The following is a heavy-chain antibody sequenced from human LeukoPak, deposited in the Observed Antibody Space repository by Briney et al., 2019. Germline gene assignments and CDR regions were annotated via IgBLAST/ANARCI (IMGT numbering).Heavy chain of an antibody. CDR2: ISSSGSTI. Sequence: GGSLRLSCAASGFTFSSYEMNWVRQAPGKGLEWVSYISSSGSTIYYADSVKGRFTISRDNAKNSLYLQMNSLRAEDTAVYYCARAGYDFWSGYYRYYYYYYMDVWGKGTTVTVSS. CDR3: ARAGYDFWSGYYRYYYYYYMDV. V-gene: IGHV3-48*03. CDR1: GFTFSSYE. J-gene: IGHJ6*03. D-gene: IGHD3-3*01.